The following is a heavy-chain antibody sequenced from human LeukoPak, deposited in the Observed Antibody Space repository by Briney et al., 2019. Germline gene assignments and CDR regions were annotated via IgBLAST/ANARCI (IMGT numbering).Heavy chain of an antibody. D-gene: IGHD2-2*01. Sequence: GGSLRLPCAASGFTFSDYYMSWIRQAPGKGLECVAFISYSGGTIYYADSVKGRFTISRDNSKNSVFLEMNSLRVEDTAVYYCATEVGVSASAFDIWGQGTKVIVSS. CDR2: ISYSGGTI. CDR1: GFTFSDYY. J-gene: IGHJ3*02. CDR3: ATEVGVSASAFDI. V-gene: IGHV3-11*01.